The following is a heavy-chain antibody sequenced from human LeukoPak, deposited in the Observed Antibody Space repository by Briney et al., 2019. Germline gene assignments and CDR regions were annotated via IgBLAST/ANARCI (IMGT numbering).Heavy chain of an antibody. D-gene: IGHD3-9*01. CDR3: ARGLSGYFDWSPYYYYYMDV. CDR2: INHSGST. CDR1: GGSFSGYY. V-gene: IGHV4-34*01. Sequence: SETLSLTCAVYGGSFSGYYWSWIRQPPGKGLEWIGEINHSGSTNYNPSLKSRVTMSVDTSKNQFSLKLSSVTAADTAVYYCARGLSGYFDWSPYYYYYMDVWGKGTTVTISS. J-gene: IGHJ6*03.